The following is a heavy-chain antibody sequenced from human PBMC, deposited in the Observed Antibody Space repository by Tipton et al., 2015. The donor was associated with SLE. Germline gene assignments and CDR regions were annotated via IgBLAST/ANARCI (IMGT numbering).Heavy chain of an antibody. J-gene: IGHJ5*02. CDR2: IYTSGST. CDR3: ARVNPYDSSGSMEFDP. D-gene: IGHD3-22*01. Sequence: TLSLTCTVPGGSISSSSYYWSWIRQPAGKGLEWIGHIYTSGSTNYNPSLKSRVAISVDTSKNQFSLKLSSVTAADTAVYYCARVNPYDSSGSMEFDPWGQGTLVTVSS. V-gene: IGHV4-61*09. CDR1: GGSISSSSYY.